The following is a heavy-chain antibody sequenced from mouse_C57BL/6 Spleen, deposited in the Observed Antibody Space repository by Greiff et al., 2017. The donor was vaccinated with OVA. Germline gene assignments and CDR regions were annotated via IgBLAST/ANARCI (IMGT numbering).Heavy chain of an antibody. CDR2: IHPNSGST. V-gene: IGHV1-64*01. CDR1: GYTFTSYW. Sequence: VQLQQPGAELVKPGASVKLSCKASGYTFTSYWMHWVKQRPGQGLEWIGMIHPNSGSTNYNEKFKSKATMTVDKASSTAYMQLSSLTSEDSAVYYCARSRVASPVYFDVWGTGTTVTVSS. D-gene: IGHD1-1*01. CDR3: ARSRVASPVYFDV. J-gene: IGHJ1*03.